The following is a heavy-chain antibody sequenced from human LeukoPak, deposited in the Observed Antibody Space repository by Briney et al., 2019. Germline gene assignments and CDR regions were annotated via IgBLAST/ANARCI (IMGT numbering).Heavy chain of an antibody. CDR1: GYTFTGYY. Sequence: ASVKVSCKASGYTFTGYYMHWVRQAPGQGLEWMGWINPNSGGTNYAQKFQGRVIMTRDTSISTAYMELSRLRSDDTAVYYCARAVAGQPYYFDYWGQGTLVTVSS. CDR3: ARAVAGQPYYFDY. D-gene: IGHD6-19*01. J-gene: IGHJ4*02. CDR2: INPNSGGT. V-gene: IGHV1-2*02.